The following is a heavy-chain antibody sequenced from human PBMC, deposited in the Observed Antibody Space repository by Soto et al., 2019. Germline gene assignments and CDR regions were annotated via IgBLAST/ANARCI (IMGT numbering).Heavy chain of an antibody. Sequence: EVQLVESGGGLVKPGGSLRLSCAASGFTFGTYTMNWVRQAPGKGLEWVSSIGTTSSYIYYADSVRGRFTISRDNARDSLYLQMSSLRAEDTAVYYCARVMCGDCSTYYYYSMDVWGQGTTVTVPS. CDR3: ARVMCGDCSTYYYYSMDV. D-gene: IGHD2-21*02. V-gene: IGHV3-21*01. CDR1: GFTFGTYT. J-gene: IGHJ6*02. CDR2: IGTTSSYI.